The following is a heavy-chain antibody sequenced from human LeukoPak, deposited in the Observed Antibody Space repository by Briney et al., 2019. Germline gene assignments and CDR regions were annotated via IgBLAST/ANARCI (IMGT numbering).Heavy chain of an antibody. CDR3: ARIYSSSWSEYYFDY. CDR2: IKQDGSEK. V-gene: IGHV3-7*04. D-gene: IGHD6-13*01. J-gene: IGHJ4*02. Sequence: ETLSLTCAVYGGSFSGYYWSWVRQAPGKGLEWVANIKQDGSEKYYVDSVKGRFTISRDNAKNSLYLQMNSLRAEDTAVYYCARIYSSSWSEYYFDYWGQGTLVTVSS. CDR1: GGSFSGYY.